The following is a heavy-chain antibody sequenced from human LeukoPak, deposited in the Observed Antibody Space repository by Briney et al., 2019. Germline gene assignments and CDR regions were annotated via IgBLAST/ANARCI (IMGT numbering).Heavy chain of an antibody. D-gene: IGHD1-26*01. CDR2: INPSGGST. CDR1: GYTFTSYY. CDR3: ARYQVNVGATDY. J-gene: IGHJ4*02. Sequence: ASVTVSCKASGYTFTSYYMHWVRQAPGQGLEWMGIINPSGGSTSYAQKFQGRVTMTRDTSTSTVYMELSSLRSEDTAVYYCARYQVNVGATDYWGQGTLVTVSS. V-gene: IGHV1-46*01.